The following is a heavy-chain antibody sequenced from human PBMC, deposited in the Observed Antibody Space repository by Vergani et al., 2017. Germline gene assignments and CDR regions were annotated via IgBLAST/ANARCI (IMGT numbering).Heavy chain of an antibody. CDR1: GFTFSSDA. V-gene: IGHV3-7*01. Sequence: EVQLLESGGGLVQPGGSLRVSCAASGFTFSSDAMSWVRQAPGKGLEWVANIKQEGSEKYYVDSVKGRFTISRDNAKKSLYLQMNSLRAEDTAVYYCAREGYCSSRSCYAIGYWGQGTLVTVSS. D-gene: IGHD2-2*01. J-gene: IGHJ4*02. CDR2: IKQEGSEK. CDR3: AREGYCSSRSCYAIGY.